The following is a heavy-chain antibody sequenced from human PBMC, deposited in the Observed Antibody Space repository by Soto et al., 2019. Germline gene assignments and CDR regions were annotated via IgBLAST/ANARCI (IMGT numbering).Heavy chain of an antibody. J-gene: IGHJ6*02. CDR3: ARGGGPQYSDDDYAL. CDR1: GFDFRIFP. V-gene: IGHV3-48*04. D-gene: IGHD3-16*01. Sequence: EVQLVESGGGLVQPGGSLRLSCAASGFDFRIFPMNWVRQAPGRGLEWISFISSRSTEKNYADSVKGRFTVSRDNDNNSLLLQMPSLRVEDTGVYFCARGGGPQYSDDDYALWGQGTTVIVSS. CDR2: ISSRSTEK.